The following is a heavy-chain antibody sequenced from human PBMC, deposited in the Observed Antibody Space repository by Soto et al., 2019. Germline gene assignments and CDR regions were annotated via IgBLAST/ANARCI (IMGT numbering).Heavy chain of an antibody. J-gene: IGHJ4*02. Sequence: EVQLLESGGGLVQPGGSLRLSCAASGFTFSSYAMSWVRQAPGKGLEWVSAISGSGGSTYYADSVKGRFTISRDNSKNTLYLQMNSLRAEDTAVYYCAKVFDFWSGYWTRQDYYFDCWGQGTLVTVSS. V-gene: IGHV3-23*01. CDR1: GFTFSSYA. CDR2: ISGSGGST. D-gene: IGHD3-3*01. CDR3: AKVFDFWSGYWTRQDYYFDC.